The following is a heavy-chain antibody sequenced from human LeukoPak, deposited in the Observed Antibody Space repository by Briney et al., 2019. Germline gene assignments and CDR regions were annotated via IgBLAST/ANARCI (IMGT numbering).Heavy chain of an antibody. CDR3: ARDIRSVKHFDY. CDR2: ISSSSTI. Sequence: GGSLRLSCAASGFTFSSYSMNWVRQAPGKGLEWVSYISSSSTIYYADSVKGRFTISRDNAKNSLYLQMNSLRAEDTAVYYCARDIRSVKHFDYWGQGTLVTVSS. V-gene: IGHV3-48*01. D-gene: IGHD4-17*01. CDR1: GFTFSSYS. J-gene: IGHJ4*02.